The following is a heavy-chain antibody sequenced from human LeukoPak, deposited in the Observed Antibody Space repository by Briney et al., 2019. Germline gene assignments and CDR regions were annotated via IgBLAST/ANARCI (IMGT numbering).Heavy chain of an antibody. J-gene: IGHJ4*02. CDR3: ARHSRSVDYGSGSYTWDY. CDR2: IYYSGST. V-gene: IGHV4-34*01. CDR1: GGSFSGYY. Sequence: KPSETLSLTCAVYGGSFSGYYWSWIRQPPGKGLEWIGTIYYSGSTYYNVSLKSRVTISVDTSRNQFSLKLSSVTAADTAVYYCARHSRSVDYGSGSYTWDYWGQGTLVTVSS. D-gene: IGHD3-10*01.